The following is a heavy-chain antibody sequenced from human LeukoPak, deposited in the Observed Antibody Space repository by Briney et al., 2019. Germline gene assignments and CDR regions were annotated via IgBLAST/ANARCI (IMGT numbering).Heavy chain of an antibody. CDR2: IKQDGSEK. CDR3: AKSGGVYASSSADN. V-gene: IGHV3-7*03. D-gene: IGHD2-8*01. J-gene: IGHJ4*02. CDR1: GLTFSSYW. Sequence: GGSLRLSCAASGLTFSSYWMSWVRQAPGKGLEWVANIKQDGSEKYYVDSVKGRFTISRDNAKNSLYLQMNSLRAEDTALYYCAKSGGVYASSSADNWGQGTLVTVSS.